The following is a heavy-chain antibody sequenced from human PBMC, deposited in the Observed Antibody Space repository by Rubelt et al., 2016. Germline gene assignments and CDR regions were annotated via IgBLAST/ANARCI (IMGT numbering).Heavy chain of an antibody. CDR2: INHSGST. CDR3: ARDYTDSIQLWLRKGEYYFDY. Sequence: QVQLQQWGAGLLKPSETLSLTCAVYGGSFSGYYWSLIRQPPGKGLEWIGEINHSGSTNYNPSLKSRVTISVDTSKNQFSLKLSSVTAADTAVYYCARDYTDSIQLWLRKGEYYFDYWGQGTLVTVSS. CDR1: GGSFSGYY. J-gene: IGHJ4*02. V-gene: IGHV4-34*01. D-gene: IGHD5-18*01.